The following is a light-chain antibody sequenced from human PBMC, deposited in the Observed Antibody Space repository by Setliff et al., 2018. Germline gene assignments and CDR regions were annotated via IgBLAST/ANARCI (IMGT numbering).Light chain of an antibody. Sequence: QSALTQPASVSGSPGQSITISCTGTSSDIGGYNYVSWYQQHPGKAPKFMIYDVSNRPSGVSNRFSGSKSGNTASLTISGLQAEDEADYYCYSYTASTSYVFGTGTKVTVL. J-gene: IGLJ1*01. V-gene: IGLV2-14*03. CDR2: DVS. CDR1: SSDIGGYNY. CDR3: YSYTASTSYV.